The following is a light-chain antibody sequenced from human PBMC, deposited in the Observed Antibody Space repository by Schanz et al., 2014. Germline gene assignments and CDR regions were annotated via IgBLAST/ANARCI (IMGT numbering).Light chain of an antibody. CDR1: QSVSIY. Sequence: EIVLTQSPATLSLSPGERATLSCRASQSVSIYLAWYQQKPGQAPRLLIYDASNRATGIPARFSGSGSGTDYPLTISSLEPEDFAVDYCHQRANWPLTFGGGTKVEIK. CDR2: DAS. V-gene: IGKV3-11*01. CDR3: HQRANWPLT. J-gene: IGKJ4*01.